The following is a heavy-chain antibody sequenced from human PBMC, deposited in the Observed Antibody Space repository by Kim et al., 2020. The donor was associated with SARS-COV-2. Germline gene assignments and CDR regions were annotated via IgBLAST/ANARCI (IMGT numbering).Heavy chain of an antibody. CDR2: IKQDGSET. CDR3: AREGGDDYGDYPFGS. CDR1: GFTFSSYW. D-gene: IGHD4-17*01. J-gene: IGHJ4*02. Sequence: GGSLRLSCAASGFTFSSYWMSWVRQAPGKGLEWVANIKQDGSETYYVDSVKGRFTISRDNAKNSLYLQMNSLRAEDTAVYYCAREGGDDYGDYPFGSWGQGTLVTVSS. V-gene: IGHV3-7*01.